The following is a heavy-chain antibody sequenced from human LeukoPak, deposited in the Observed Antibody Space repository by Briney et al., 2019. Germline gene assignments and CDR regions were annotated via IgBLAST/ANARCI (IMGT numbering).Heavy chain of an antibody. Sequence: ASVTVSCKASGYTFTDYSMHWVRQAPGQGLEWMGWIHPNSGATSNAQKFQGRVTMTRDTSISTVYMEMSGLTSDDTAIYYCARGSCDYWGQGTQVTVSS. V-gene: IGHV1-2*02. CDR3: ARGSCDY. J-gene: IGHJ4*02. CDR1: GYTFTDYS. D-gene: IGHD1-26*01. CDR2: IHPNSGAT.